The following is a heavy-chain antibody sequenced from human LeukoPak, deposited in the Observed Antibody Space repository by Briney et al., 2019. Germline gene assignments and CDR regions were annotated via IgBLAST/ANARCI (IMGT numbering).Heavy chain of an antibody. CDR2: IYSGGST. V-gene: IGHV3-66*01. Sequence: GGSLRLSCAASGFTFSSYSMNWVRQAPGKGLEWVSVIYSGGSTYYADSVKGRFTISRDNSKNTLYLQMNSLRAEDTAVYYCARVGLLWFGEFYGMDVWGQGTTVTVSS. D-gene: IGHD3-10*01. CDR3: ARVGLLWFGEFYGMDV. CDR1: GFTFSSYS. J-gene: IGHJ6*02.